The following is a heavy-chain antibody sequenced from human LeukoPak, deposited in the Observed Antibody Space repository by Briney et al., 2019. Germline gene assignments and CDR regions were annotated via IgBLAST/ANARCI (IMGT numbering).Heavy chain of an antibody. J-gene: IGHJ6*02. Sequence: SVKVSCKASGGTFSSYAISWVRQAPGQGLEWMGGIIPIFGTANYAQKFQGRVTITADESTSTAYMELSSLRSEDTAVYYCAKDREYDILTGYPMDVWGQGTTVTVSS. V-gene: IGHV1-69*13. D-gene: IGHD3-9*01. CDR1: GGTFSSYA. CDR2: IIPIFGTA. CDR3: AKDREYDILTGYPMDV.